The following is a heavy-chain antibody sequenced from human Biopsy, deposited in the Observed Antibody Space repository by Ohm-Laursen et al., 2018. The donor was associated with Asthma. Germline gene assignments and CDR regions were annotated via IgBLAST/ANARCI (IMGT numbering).Heavy chain of an antibody. CDR2: IYYSGRT. J-gene: IGHJ2*01. CDR1: GDAMSTSGSY. Sequence: TLSLTCIVSGDAMSTSGSYWGWIRQSPGKGLEWIGSIYYSGRTYYNPSLESRVTISAHTSKNHFSLKLTSVTAADTAVYYCARAVSSSSYWYFDLWGRGDLVTVSS. D-gene: IGHD6-6*01. V-gene: IGHV4-39*02. CDR3: ARAVSSSSYWYFDL.